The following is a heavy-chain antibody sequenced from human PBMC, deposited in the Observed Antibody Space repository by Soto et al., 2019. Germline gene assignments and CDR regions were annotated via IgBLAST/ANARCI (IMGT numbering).Heavy chain of an antibody. Sequence: QVQLVQSGAEVKKPGSSVKVSCKASGGTFSSYAISWVRQAPGQGLEWMGGIIPIFATANYAQKVQGRVTXXVXEXXSADYMERDSLRSEDTSVYYCAGPQGIGYSLPFDSWGQGTLVAVSS. CDR2: IIPIFATA. D-gene: IGHD3-22*01. J-gene: IGHJ4*02. CDR1: GGTFSSYA. V-gene: IGHV1-69*12. CDR3: AGPQGIGYSLPFDS.